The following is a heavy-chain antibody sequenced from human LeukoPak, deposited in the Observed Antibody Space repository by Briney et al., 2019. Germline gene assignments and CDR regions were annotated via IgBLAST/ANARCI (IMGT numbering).Heavy chain of an antibody. CDR1: GGTFSSCA. CDR2: IIPILGIA. D-gene: IGHD3-22*01. V-gene: IGHV1-69*04. Sequence: SVKVSCKASGGTFSSCAISWVRQAPGQGLEWMGRIIPILGIANYAQKFQGRVTITADKSTSTAYMELSSLRSEDTAVYYCARESLHSSGYYAGNYFDYWGQGTLVTVSS. J-gene: IGHJ4*02. CDR3: ARESLHSSGYYAGNYFDY.